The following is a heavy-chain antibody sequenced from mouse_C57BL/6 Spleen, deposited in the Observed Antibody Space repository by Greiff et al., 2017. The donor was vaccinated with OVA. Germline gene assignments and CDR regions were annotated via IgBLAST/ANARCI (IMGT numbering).Heavy chain of an antibody. Sequence: EVMLVESGEGLVKPGGSLKLSCAASGFTFSSYAMSWVRQTPEKRLEWVAYISSGGDYIYYADTVKGRFTISRDNARNTLYLQMSSLKSEDTAMYYCTREGTIYYYGPGYFDVWGTGTTVTVSS. J-gene: IGHJ1*03. CDR2: ISSGGDYI. V-gene: IGHV5-9-1*02. CDR1: GFTFSSYA. D-gene: IGHD1-1*01. CDR3: TREGTIYYYGPGYFDV.